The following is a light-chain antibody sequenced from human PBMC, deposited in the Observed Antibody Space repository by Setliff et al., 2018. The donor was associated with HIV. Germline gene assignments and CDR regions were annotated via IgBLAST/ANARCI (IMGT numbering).Light chain of an antibody. CDR3: SSYTSSSTS. Sequence: QSALTQPPSVSGSPGQSVTISCTGTSSDVGSYNRVSWYQQPPGTAPKLMIYEVSNRPSGVPDRFSGSKSGNTASLTISGLQAEDEADYYCSSYTSSSTSFGTGTKGTVL. J-gene: IGLJ1*01. CDR2: EVS. CDR1: SSDVGSYNR. V-gene: IGLV2-18*02.